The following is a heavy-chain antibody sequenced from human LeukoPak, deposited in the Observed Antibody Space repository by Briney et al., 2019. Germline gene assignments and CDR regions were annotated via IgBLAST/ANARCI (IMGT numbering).Heavy chain of an antibody. J-gene: IGHJ5*02. Sequence: SETLSLTCAVYGGSFSGYYWSWLRQHPGKGLEWIGEINHSGSTNYNPSLNSRVTISVDTSKNQFSLKLSSVTAADTAVYYCARPGARYGLATGWFDTWGQGTLVTVSS. V-gene: IGHV4-34*01. CDR2: INHSGST. CDR3: ARPGARYGLATGWFDT. D-gene: IGHD3-9*01. CDR1: GGSFSGYY.